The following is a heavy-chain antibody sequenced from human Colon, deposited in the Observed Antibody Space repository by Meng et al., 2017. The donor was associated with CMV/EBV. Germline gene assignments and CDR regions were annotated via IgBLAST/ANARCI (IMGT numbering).Heavy chain of an antibody. CDR1: YIDTGDYY. D-gene: IGHD6-19*01. CDR2: INNLGDT. Sequence: YIDTGDYYWSWIRQPPGKGLEWIGYINNLGDTYYNASLRRRLAISIDTSKNHFSLNLTSVTAADTAVYYCARARAYSSSWYVNFDNWGQGALVTVSS. CDR3: ARARAYSSSWYVNFDN. J-gene: IGHJ4*02. V-gene: IGHV4-30-4*01.